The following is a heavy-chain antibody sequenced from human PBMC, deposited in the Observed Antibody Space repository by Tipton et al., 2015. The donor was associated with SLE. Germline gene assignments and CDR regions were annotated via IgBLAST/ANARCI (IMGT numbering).Heavy chain of an antibody. J-gene: IGHJ3*02. Sequence: TLSLTCTVSGGSISSGGYYWSWIRQHPGKGLEWIGYIYYSGSTYYNPFLKSRVTISVDTSKNQFSLKLSSVTAADTAVYYCARAFGDFWSGYPGAFDIWGQGTMVTVSS. CDR1: GGSISSGGYY. D-gene: IGHD3-3*01. V-gene: IGHV4-31*03. CDR2: IYYSGST. CDR3: ARAFGDFWSGYPGAFDI.